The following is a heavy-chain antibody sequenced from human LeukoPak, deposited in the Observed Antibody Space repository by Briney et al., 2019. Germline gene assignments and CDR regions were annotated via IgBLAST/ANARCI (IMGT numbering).Heavy chain of an antibody. J-gene: IGHJ5*01. CDR2: LIDSGDTT. D-gene: IGHD2-15*01. CDR1: GFTFSGFW. Sequence: GGSLRLSCAASGFTFSGFWMHWVRQAPGKGLEWVSALIDSGDTTYYADSVKGRFTISRDNSKNTLFLQMNSLTAEDTAIYYCVKEGGSFLTWFDSWGQGSLVTVSS. CDR3: VKEGGSFLTWFDS. V-gene: IGHV3-23*01.